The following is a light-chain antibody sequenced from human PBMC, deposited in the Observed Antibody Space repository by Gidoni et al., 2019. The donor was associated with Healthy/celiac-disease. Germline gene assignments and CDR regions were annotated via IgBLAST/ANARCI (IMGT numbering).Light chain of an antibody. CDR2: AAS. Sequence: DIKMTQSPSSLSASVGDRVTITCRASQSIISYLNWYQQKPGKAPKLLIYAASSFQSGVPSRFSGSGSGTEFTLTISSLQPEDFATYYCQQSYSTPLTFGGGTKVEIK. CDR3: QQSYSTPLT. J-gene: IGKJ4*01. V-gene: IGKV1-39*01. CDR1: QSIISY.